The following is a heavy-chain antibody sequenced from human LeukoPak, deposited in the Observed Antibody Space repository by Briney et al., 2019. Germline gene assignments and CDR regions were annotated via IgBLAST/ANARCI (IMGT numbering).Heavy chain of an antibody. V-gene: IGHV4-31*03. J-gene: IGHJ6*02. CDR2: IYYSGST. D-gene: IGHD3-3*01. CDR3: ARAYYDFWSGYASYYYYGMDV. Sequence: SETLSLTCTVSGGSISSGGYYWSWIRQHPGKGLEWIGYIYYSGSTYYNPSLKSRVTISVDTSKNQFSLKLSSVTAADTAVYYCARAYYDFWSGYASYYYYGMDVRGQGTTVTVSS. CDR1: GGSISSGGYY.